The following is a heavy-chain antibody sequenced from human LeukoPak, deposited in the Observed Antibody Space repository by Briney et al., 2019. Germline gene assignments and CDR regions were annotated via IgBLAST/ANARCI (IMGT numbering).Heavy chain of an antibody. CDR3: AREEGEWFGELILPFHY. CDR1: GFTFSNYW. CDR2: ISGSGGST. J-gene: IGHJ4*02. Sequence: GGSLRLSCAASGFTFSNYWMTWVRQAPGKGLEWVSAISGSGGSTYSADSVKGRFTISRDNSKNTLYLQMNSLRAEDTAVYYCAREEGEWFGELILPFHYWGQGTLVTVSS. D-gene: IGHD3-10*01. V-gene: IGHV3-23*01.